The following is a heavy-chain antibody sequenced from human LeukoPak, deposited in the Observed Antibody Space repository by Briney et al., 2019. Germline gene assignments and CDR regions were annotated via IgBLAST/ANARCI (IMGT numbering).Heavy chain of an antibody. CDR3: AAGGIYSLLDY. CDR2: FDPGAGET. D-gene: IGHD2-21*01. CDR1: GDTLSELT. Sequence: GASVKVSCKVSGDTLSELTMHWVRQAPGKGLEWMGGFDPGAGETLYAQQFQGRVTMTEDTSTDTAYMELTSLRSEDSGVYFCAAGGIYSLLDYWGQGTLVTVSS. J-gene: IGHJ4*02. V-gene: IGHV1-24*01.